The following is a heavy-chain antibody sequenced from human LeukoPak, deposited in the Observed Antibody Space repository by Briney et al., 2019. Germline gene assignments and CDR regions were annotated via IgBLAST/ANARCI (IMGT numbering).Heavy chain of an antibody. Sequence: EPARSLRLSCTASGFTFGDYAMSWVLQAPRKGLQWVGFTRSKAYGGRTEYAASVKGRFTISRDDSKSIAYLQMNSLETEDTAVYYCTRAWRGYSYGPHYYYGMDVWGQGTTVTVSS. V-gene: IGHV3-49*04. CDR2: TRSKAYGGRT. D-gene: IGHD5-18*01. CDR1: GFTFGDYA. J-gene: IGHJ6*02. CDR3: TRAWRGYSYGPHYYYGMDV.